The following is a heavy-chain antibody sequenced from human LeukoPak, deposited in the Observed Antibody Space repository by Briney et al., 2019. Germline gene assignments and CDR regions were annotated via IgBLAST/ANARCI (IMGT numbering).Heavy chain of an antibody. CDR3: ARARSSGWYDYFDY. D-gene: IGHD6-19*01. CDR1: GYTFTSYD. CDR2: INPNSGGT. Sequence: ASVKVSCKASGYTFTSYDINWVRQATGQGLEWMGWINPNSGGTNYAQKFQGRVTMTRDTSISTAYMELSRLRSDDTAVYYCARARSSGWYDYFDYWGQGTLVTVSS. V-gene: IGHV1-2*02. J-gene: IGHJ4*02.